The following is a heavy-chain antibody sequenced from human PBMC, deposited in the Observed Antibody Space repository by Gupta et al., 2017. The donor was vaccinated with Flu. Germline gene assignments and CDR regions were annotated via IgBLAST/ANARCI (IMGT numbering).Heavy chain of an antibody. Sequence: EVQLLESGGGLVQPGGSLRLSCAASGFTFTSYGINWVRQAPGKGLEWVSAISGSGGFTYYADSVKGRFTISRDNSKNTLYLQMNSLRAEDTAVYYCAKNVYSGYDSPFDSWGQGTLVTVSS. CDR1: GFTFTSYG. CDR2: ISGSGGFT. D-gene: IGHD5-12*01. CDR3: AKNVYSGYDSPFDS. V-gene: IGHV3-23*01. J-gene: IGHJ4*02.